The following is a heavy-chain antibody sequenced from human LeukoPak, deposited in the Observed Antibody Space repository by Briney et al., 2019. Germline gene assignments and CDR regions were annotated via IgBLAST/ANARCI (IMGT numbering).Heavy chain of an antibody. Sequence: SETLSLTCAVYGGSFSGYYWSWIRQPPGKGLEWIGEINHSGSTNYNPSLKSRVTISVDTSKNQFSLMLTSVTAADTAVYYCAREITMTVVVDGGQGTLVTVSS. D-gene: IGHD3-22*01. CDR2: INHSGST. CDR3: AREITMTVVVD. CDR1: GGSFSGYY. J-gene: IGHJ4*01. V-gene: IGHV4-34*01.